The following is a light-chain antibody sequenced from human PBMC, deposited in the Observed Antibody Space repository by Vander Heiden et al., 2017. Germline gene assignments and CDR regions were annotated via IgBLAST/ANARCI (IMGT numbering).Light chain of an antibody. V-gene: IGLV1-47*01. Sequence: QSVLTQPPSASGTPGQRVTISCSGSSSNIGSNYVYWYQQLPGTAPKLLIYRNNRRPSGVPDRFSGSKSGTSASLAISGLRSEDEADYYCAAWDDSLSGVVFGGGTKLTAL. CDR3: AAWDDSLSGVV. J-gene: IGLJ2*01. CDR2: RNN. CDR1: SSNIGSNY.